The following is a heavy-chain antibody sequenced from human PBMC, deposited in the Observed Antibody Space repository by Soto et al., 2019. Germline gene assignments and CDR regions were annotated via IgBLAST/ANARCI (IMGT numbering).Heavy chain of an antibody. Sequence: SVKVSCKASGGTFSSYAISWVRQAPGQGLEWMGGIIPIFGTANYAQKFQGRVTITADESTSTAYMELSSLRSEDTAVYYCARLLYDSRLNLDHDAFDIGGQGTMVTV. CDR2: IIPIFGTA. V-gene: IGHV1-69*13. D-gene: IGHD3-22*01. CDR3: ARLLYDSRLNLDHDAFDI. J-gene: IGHJ3*02. CDR1: GGTFSSYA.